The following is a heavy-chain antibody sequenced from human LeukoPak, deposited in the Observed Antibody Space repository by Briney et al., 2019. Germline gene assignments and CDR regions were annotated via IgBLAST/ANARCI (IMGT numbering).Heavy chain of an antibody. CDR1: GGSITSYY. V-gene: IGHV4-4*07. CDR3: ARDRYYYDSSGYIRMDV. D-gene: IGHD3-22*01. CDR2: IHTTGST. Sequence: SETLSLTCTVSGGSITSYYWSWIRQPAGKGLEWIGRIHTTGSTNYNPSLKSRVTMSVDTSKNQFSLKLSSVTAADTAVYYCARDRYYYDSSGYIRMDVWGKGTTVTVSS. J-gene: IGHJ6*04.